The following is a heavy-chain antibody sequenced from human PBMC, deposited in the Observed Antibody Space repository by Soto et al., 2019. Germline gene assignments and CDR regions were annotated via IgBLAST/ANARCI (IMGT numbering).Heavy chain of an antibody. CDR3: AGTTSHQWYYMDV. D-gene: IGHD1-7*01. CDR1: GDSVSSNSAA. V-gene: IGHV6-1*01. Sequence: QVQLQESGPGLVKPSQTLSLTCAISGDSVSSNSAAWNWIRLSPLRGLEWLARTYYRSRWYNDYAVSVRSQITVNPDTSKNQFSLQLTSVTPEDTAVYYCAGTTSHQWYYMDVWGKGTTVTVSS. J-gene: IGHJ6*03. CDR2: TYYRSRWYN.